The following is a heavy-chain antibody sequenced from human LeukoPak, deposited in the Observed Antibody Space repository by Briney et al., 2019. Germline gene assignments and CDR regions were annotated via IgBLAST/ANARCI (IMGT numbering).Heavy chain of an antibody. CDR3: AREVAAAGTEFGY. CDR1: GYTFTSNY. Sequence: ASVKVSCKAFGYTFTSNYMHWVRQAPGQGPEWMGVISPSGGSTTYAQKFQGRVTMTRDTSTSTVYMELSSLRSEDTAVYYCAREVAAAGTEFGYWGQGTLVTVSS. D-gene: IGHD6-13*01. J-gene: IGHJ4*02. CDR2: ISPSGGST. V-gene: IGHV1-46*01.